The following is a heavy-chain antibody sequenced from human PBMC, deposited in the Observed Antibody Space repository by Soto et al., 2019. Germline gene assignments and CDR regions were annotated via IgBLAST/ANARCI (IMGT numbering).Heavy chain of an antibody. V-gene: IGHV1-69*13. D-gene: IGHD2-2*01. CDR1: GGTFSSYA. Sequence: SVKVSCKASGGTFSSYAISWVRQAPGQGLEWMGGIIPIFGTANYAQKFQGRVTITADESTSTAYVELSSLRSEDTAVYYCATPISLIVVVPAASSYYGMDVWGQGTTVTVSS. J-gene: IGHJ6*02. CDR2: IIPIFGTA. CDR3: ATPISLIVVVPAASSYYGMDV.